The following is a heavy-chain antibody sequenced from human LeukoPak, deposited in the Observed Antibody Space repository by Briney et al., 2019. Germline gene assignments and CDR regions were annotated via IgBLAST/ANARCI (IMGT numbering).Heavy chain of an antibody. CDR1: GFTFSLYG. Sequence: GGSLRLSCAASGFTFSLYGLHWVRQTPGKGLEWLAYIQYDGSNQYYVDSVKGRFTISRDNSYNTMSLQMNSLRDEDAGVYYCAKDKESTTEFDYWGQGTLVTVSS. V-gene: IGHV3-30*02. D-gene: IGHD4-11*01. J-gene: IGHJ4*02. CDR2: IQYDGSNQ. CDR3: AKDKESTTEFDY.